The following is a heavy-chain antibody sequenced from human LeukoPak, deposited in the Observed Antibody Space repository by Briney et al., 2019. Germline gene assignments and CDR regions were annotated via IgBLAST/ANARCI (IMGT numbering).Heavy chain of an antibody. Sequence: ASVKVSCKASGGTFSNYPIIWVRLAPVRGLECLGGIIPVYGTANYAQMFHGRITLTAQESTATAYMELRRLTSDDTAMYFCATHTGGYNYWWFDIWGQGTLVTVSS. D-gene: IGHD5-24*01. V-gene: IGHV1-69*13. J-gene: IGHJ5*02. CDR2: IIPVYGTA. CDR3: ATHTGGYNYWWFDI. CDR1: GGTFSNYP.